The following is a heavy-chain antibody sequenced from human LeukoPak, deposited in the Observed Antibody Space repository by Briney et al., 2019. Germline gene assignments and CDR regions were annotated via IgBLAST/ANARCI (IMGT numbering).Heavy chain of an antibody. J-gene: IGHJ5*02. D-gene: IGHD3-10*01. V-gene: IGHV3-21*04. CDR2: ISSSSSYI. CDR1: GFTFSSYS. Sequence: GGSLRLSCAASGFTFSSYSMNWVRQAPGKGLEWVSSISSSSSYIYYADSVKGRFIISRDNAKNSLYLQMNSLRSEDTAVYYCARYLGSTMVREDGYWFDPWGQGTLVTVSS. CDR3: ARYLGSTMVREDGYWFDP.